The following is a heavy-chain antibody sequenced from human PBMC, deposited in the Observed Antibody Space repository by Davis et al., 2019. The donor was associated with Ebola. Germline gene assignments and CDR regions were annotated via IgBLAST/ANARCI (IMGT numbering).Heavy chain of an antibody. Sequence: AASVKVSCKASGYTFTSYYMHWVRQAPGQGLEWMGWINPNSGGTNYAQKFQGWVTMTRDTSISTAYMELSSLRSEDTAVYYCARASGRYGSGSFTKYYFDYWGQGTLVIVSS. V-gene: IGHV1-2*04. CDR3: ARASGRYGSGSFTKYYFDY. CDR1: GYTFTSYY. D-gene: IGHD3-10*01. CDR2: INPNSGGT. J-gene: IGHJ4*02.